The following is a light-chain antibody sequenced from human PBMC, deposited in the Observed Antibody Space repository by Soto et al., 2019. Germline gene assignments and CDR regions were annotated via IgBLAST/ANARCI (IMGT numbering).Light chain of an antibody. CDR2: DTS. CDR3: QQRNYWPPGT. J-gene: IGKJ5*01. Sequence: EIVMTQSPATLSVSPGEGATLSCRASQGIGDTLAWYQQKPGQTPRLLIYDTSIRATGVPARFSGSRSGAEFTLTISSLQSEDFAVYYCQQRNYWPPGTFGQGTRLEIK. V-gene: IGKV3-15*01. CDR1: QGIGDT.